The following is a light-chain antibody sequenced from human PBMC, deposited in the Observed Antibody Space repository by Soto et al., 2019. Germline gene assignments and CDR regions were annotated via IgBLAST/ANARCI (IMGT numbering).Light chain of an antibody. CDR2: DVS. V-gene: IGLV2-14*01. CDR1: STDVGGYNS. CDR3: SSYTSSSTLGV. J-gene: IGLJ1*01. Sequence: QSALTQPASVSGSPGQSITISCTGTSTDVGGYNSVSWYQQHPGKAPKLMIYDVSNRPSGVSNRFSGSKSGNTASLTISGLQAEDEADYYCSSYTSSSTLGVFGTGIKLTVL.